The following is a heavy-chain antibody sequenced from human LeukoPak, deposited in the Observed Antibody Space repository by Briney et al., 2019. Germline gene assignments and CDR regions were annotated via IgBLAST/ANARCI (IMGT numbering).Heavy chain of an antibody. CDR3: AKGEKQLTFIRVYTFNS. D-gene: IGHD6-13*01. Sequence: GGSLRLSCAASGFTFSSYGMHWVRQAPDKGLEWVASIRYDGSKRSFADSVKGRFTISRDNSKNTLYLHMNSLRAEDTAVYYCAKGEKQLTFIRVYTFNSWGQGSMVTVSS. V-gene: IGHV3-30*02. J-gene: IGHJ3*02. CDR1: GFTFSSYG. CDR2: IRYDGSKR.